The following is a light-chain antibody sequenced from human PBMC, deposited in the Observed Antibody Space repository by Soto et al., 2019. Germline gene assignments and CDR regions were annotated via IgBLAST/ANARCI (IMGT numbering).Light chain of an antibody. CDR1: QSVSSSY. J-gene: IGKJ3*01. V-gene: IGKV3-20*01. CDR2: GAS. Sequence: EIVLTQSPGTLSLSPGERATLSCRASQSVSSSYLAWYQQKPGQAPRLLIYGASSGATGIPDRFSGSGSGIYFTLTIIRLAPKDFAVYYCQQYGSSLLFTFGPGTNVDIK. CDR3: QQYGSSLLFT.